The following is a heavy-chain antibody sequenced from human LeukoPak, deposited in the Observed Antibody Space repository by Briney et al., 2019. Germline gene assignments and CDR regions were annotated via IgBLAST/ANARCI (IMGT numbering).Heavy chain of an antibody. D-gene: IGHD1-1*01. V-gene: IGHV3-21*01. CDR2: ISSSSSYI. Sequence: GGSLRLPCAASGFTFSSYSMNWVRQAPGKGLEWVSSISSSSSYIYYADSVKGRFTISRDNAKNSLYLQMNSLRAEDTAVYYCARVSNWNLDYWGQGTLVTVSS. CDR3: ARVSNWNLDY. J-gene: IGHJ4*02. CDR1: GFTFSSYS.